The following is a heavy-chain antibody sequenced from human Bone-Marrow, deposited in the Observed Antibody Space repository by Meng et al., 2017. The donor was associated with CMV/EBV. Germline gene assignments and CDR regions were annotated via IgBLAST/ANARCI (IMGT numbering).Heavy chain of an antibody. CDR1: GFTFSSYA. V-gene: IGHV3-30*04. Sequence: GESLKISCAASGFTFSSYAMHWVRQAPGKGLEWLAVVSFDASNIYYAGSVKGRFTISRDNSKNMLYLQMNSLTTEDTAVYSCVRDRVATRPRLMDVWGRGTTDTVAS. CDR2: VSFDASNI. J-gene: IGHJ6*02. D-gene: IGHD6-6*01. CDR3: VRDRVATRPRLMDV.